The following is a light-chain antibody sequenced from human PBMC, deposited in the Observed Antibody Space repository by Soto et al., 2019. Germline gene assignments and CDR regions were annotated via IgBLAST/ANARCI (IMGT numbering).Light chain of an antibody. CDR2: GAS. Sequence: EIVLTQSPGTLSLSPGERATLSCRASQRVSSSYLAWYQQKPGQAPRLLIYGASSRATGIPDRFSGSGSGTDFTLTISRLEPEDFAVYYCQQYDSSPITFGQGTRLDIK. V-gene: IGKV3-20*01. CDR1: QRVSSSY. J-gene: IGKJ5*01. CDR3: QQYDSSPIT.